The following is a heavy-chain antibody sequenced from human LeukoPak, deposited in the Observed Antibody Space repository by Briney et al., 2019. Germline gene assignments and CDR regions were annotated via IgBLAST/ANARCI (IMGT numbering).Heavy chain of an antibody. CDR2: IYSGGST. J-gene: IGHJ4*02. D-gene: IGHD6-19*01. V-gene: IGHV3-53*01. CDR3: ARVPYSSGWTFDY. CDR1: GFTVSSNY. Sequence: GGSLRLSCAASGFTVSSNYMSWVRQAPGKGLEWVSVIYSGGSTYYADSVKGRFTISRDNSKNTPYFQMNSLRAEDTAVYYCARVPYSSGWTFDYWGQGALVTVSS.